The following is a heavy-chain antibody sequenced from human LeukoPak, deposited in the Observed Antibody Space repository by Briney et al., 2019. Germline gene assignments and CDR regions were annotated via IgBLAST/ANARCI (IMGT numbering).Heavy chain of an antibody. J-gene: IGHJ4*02. Sequence: PSETLSLTCTVSGYSISSGYYWGWIRQPPGKGLEWIGSIYESGSTYYSPSLKSRVTISVDTSKNQFSLKLSSVTAADTAVYYCARGRYSTLYYWGQGTLVTVSS. CDR2: IYESGST. D-gene: IGHD4-11*01. CDR3: ARGRYSTLYY. V-gene: IGHV4-38-2*02. CDR1: GYSISSGYY.